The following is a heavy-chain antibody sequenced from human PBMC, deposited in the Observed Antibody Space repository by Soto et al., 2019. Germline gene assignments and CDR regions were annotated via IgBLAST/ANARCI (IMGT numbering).Heavy chain of an antibody. Sequence: ASVKVSCKVSGYTLTELSMHWVRQAPGKGLEWMGGFDPEDGETIYAQKFQGRVTMTEDTSTDTAYMELSSLRSEDTAVYYCATDSVYSYGPTDYYGMDVWGQGTTVTVSS. CDR3: ATDSVYSYGPTDYYGMDV. D-gene: IGHD5-18*01. J-gene: IGHJ6*02. CDR1: GYTLTELS. CDR2: FDPEDGET. V-gene: IGHV1-24*01.